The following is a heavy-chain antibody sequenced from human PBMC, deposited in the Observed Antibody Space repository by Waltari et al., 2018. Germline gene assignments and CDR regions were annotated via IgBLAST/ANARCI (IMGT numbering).Heavy chain of an antibody. V-gene: IGHV4-34*01. CDR3: TRGGNYDFWSHSPFVDP. Sequence: QVQLQQWGAGMLKPSETLPRNCSVSGESLSSYYWGWVRHVPGKGLEWIGQVRHPGNTNYNPSLQSRVAISIDTTSKQFSLRVFSVTAADTGLYFCTRGGNYDFWSHSPFVDPWGQGTQVIVSS. CDR1: GESLSSYY. CDR2: VRHPGNT. D-gene: IGHD3-3*01. J-gene: IGHJ5*02.